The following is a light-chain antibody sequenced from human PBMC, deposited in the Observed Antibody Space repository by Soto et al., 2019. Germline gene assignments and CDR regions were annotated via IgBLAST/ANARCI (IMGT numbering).Light chain of an antibody. Sequence: EIVLTPSPATLSLSPGERVTFSCRASQSVTTNLAWYQHKPGQAPRLLISGASSGATGIPARFSGSGSGTDFTLTISRLEPEDFAVYYCQQRSNSALTFGQGTKVDIK. V-gene: IGKV3-11*01. J-gene: IGKJ4*01. CDR3: QQRSNSALT. CDR2: GAS. CDR1: QSVTTN.